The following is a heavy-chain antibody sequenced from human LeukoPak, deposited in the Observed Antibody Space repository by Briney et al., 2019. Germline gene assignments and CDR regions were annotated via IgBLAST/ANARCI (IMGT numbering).Heavy chain of an antibody. Sequence: PGGSLRLSCAASGLTFSSYNMNWVRQAPGKGPEWVAYITASDTTKYYADSVKGRFTISRDNATNSLFLQMNSLRAEDTAVYYCAAASAFSSSWRSWGQGTVVSVSS. CDR1: GLTFSSYN. CDR3: AAASAFSSSWRS. J-gene: IGHJ5*02. D-gene: IGHD6-13*01. CDR2: ITASDTTK. V-gene: IGHV3-48*01.